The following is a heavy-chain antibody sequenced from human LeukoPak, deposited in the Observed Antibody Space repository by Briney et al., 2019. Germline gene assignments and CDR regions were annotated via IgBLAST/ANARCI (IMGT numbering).Heavy chain of an antibody. V-gene: IGHV3-7*01. J-gene: IGHJ4*02. CDR3: ASGKPFDY. Sequence: PGGSLRLSCAASGFTFSGYRMNWVRQAPGKGLEWVAYIKQDGSEKYYVDSVKGRFTISRDNAKNSLYLQMNSLGAEDTAVYYFASGKPFDYWGQGTLVTGPS. CDR2: IKQDGSEK. D-gene: IGHD1-26*01. CDR1: GFTFSGYR.